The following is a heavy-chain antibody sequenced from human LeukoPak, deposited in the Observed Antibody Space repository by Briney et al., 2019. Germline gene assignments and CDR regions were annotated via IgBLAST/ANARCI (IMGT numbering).Heavy chain of an antibody. J-gene: IGHJ5*02. V-gene: IGHV1-2*02. CDR1: VYTFSGNY. Sequence: ASVKVSCKASVYTFSGNYMHWVRQAPGQGLEWVGCINPDSGGTSYAQKFQGRVTMTRDASISTAYMELSSLRSDDTAVYYCARDLVYCSSGRCFNWFDPWGQGTLVTVSS. CDR2: INPDSGGT. D-gene: IGHD2-15*01. CDR3: ARDLVYCSSGRCFNWFDP.